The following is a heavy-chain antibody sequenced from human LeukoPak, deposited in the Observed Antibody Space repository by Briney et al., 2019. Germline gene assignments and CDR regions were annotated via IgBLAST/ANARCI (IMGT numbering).Heavy chain of an antibody. CDR3: ARAPKELRFLEWLLRSGAFDI. D-gene: IGHD3-3*01. V-gene: IGHV4-39*07. Sequence: SETLSLTCTVSGGSISTSNYYWGWIRQPPGKGLEWIGNIFYSGSTYYSPSLKSRVTISLDTSKNQFSLKLSSVTAADTAVYYCARAPKELRFLEWLLRSGAFDIWGQGTMVTVSS. J-gene: IGHJ3*02. CDR1: GGSISTSNYY. CDR2: IFYSGST.